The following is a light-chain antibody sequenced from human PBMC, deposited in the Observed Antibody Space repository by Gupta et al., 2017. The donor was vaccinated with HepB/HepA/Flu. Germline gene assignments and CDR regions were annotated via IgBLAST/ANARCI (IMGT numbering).Light chain of an antibody. J-gene: IGLJ1*01. CDR2: VKN. CDR1: SLRSYY. CDR3: YSRDNTGNNLFV. V-gene: IGLV3-19*01. Sequence: SSELTQDPAVSVALGQTVRITCQGDSLRSYYASWYQQKPGQAPVLVIYVKNNRPSGIPDRFSFSSSGNTASFTLTIAQAEEEADDDYYSRDNTGNNLFVFGTGTKVTVL.